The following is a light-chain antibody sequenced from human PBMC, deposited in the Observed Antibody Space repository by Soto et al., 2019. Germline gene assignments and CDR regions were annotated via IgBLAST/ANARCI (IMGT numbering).Light chain of an antibody. CDR1: SSDVGAYNY. CDR2: EVT. V-gene: IGLV2-8*01. Sequence: QSVLTQPPSASGSPGQSVTISCTGTSSDVGAYNYVSWYQQYPGKAPKLMIYEVTKRPSGVPDRFSGSKSGNTASLTVSGLQAEDEADYYCTSYVGNDIWVFGAGTKVTVL. J-gene: IGLJ3*02. CDR3: TSYVGNDIWV.